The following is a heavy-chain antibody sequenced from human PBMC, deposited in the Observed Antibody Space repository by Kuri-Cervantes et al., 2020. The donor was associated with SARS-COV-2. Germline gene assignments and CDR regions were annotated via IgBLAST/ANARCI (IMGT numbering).Heavy chain of an antibody. CDR3: AAKGCHNQKRTSCYNDY. D-gene: IGHD2-2*01. V-gene: IGHV4-34*01. CDR2: INHSGST. CDR1: GGSFSGYY. Sequence: SETLSLTCAVYGGSFSGYYWSWIRQPPGKGLEWIGEINHSGSTNYNPSLKSRATISVDTSKNQFSLKLSSVTAADTAVYYCAAKGCHNQKRTSCYNDYWGQGTLVTVSS. J-gene: IGHJ4*02.